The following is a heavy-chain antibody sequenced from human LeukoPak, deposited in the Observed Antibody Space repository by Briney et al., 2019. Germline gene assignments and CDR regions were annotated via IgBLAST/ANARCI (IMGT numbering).Heavy chain of an antibody. CDR1: GYTLTELS. D-gene: IGHD3-22*01. CDR2: FDPEDGET. V-gene: IGHV1-24*01. CDR3: ATKPNNYYDSSGYRAFDI. J-gene: IGHJ3*02. Sequence: ASVKVSCKVSGYTLTELSMHWVRRAPGKGLEWMGGFDPEDGETIYAQKFQGRVTMTEDTSTDTAYMELSSLRSEDTAVYYCATKPNNYYDSSGYRAFDIWGQGTMVTVSS.